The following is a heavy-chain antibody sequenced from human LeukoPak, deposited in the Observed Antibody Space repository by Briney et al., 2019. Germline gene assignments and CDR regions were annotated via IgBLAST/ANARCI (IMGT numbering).Heavy chain of an antibody. CDR1: GFNFRGYE. CDR2: ISSSGTSI. D-gene: IGHD3-16*01. V-gene: IGHV3-48*03. J-gene: IGHJ6*02. Sequence: GGSLRLSCAASGFNFRGYEMNWVRQAPGKGLEWVSYISSSGTSIHYADSVKGRFTISRDNAKNSLYLQMNSLRAEDRAVYYCARLYGNYGYYAMDVWGQGTTVTVSS. CDR3: ARLYGNYGYYAMDV.